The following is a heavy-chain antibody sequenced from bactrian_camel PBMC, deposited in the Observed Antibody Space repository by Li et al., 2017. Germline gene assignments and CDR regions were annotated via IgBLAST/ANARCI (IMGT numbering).Heavy chain of an antibody. CDR3: AAAARTWYQDPIRGWLDPREYNY. CDR1: GKIFSSNC. V-gene: IGHV3S54*01. Sequence: HVQLVESGGGLVQPGGSLRLSCAAYGKIFSSNCMGWLRQAPGKEREEVASINVGEGETWYAASVKGRFTISRDSAKNTLSLQMDSLEPEDTAMYYCAAAARTWYQDPIRGWLDPREYNYWGQGTQVTVS. J-gene: IGHJ4*01. CDR2: INVGEGET. D-gene: IGHD2*01.